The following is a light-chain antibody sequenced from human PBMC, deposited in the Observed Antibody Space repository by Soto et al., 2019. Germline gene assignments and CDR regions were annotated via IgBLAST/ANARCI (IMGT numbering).Light chain of an antibody. CDR2: GAS. CDR3: QHYQSGHPIA. CDR1: QGVRSN. Sequence: EIGIAQCPAPLSMSPGERATLSCRASQGVRSNLAWYQQKPGQPPRLVISGASTRAPGIPARFSGFGSGTDLTLTISSLQPEDFALYYCQHYQSGHPIAFGQGTRLEIK. J-gene: IGKJ5*01. V-gene: IGKV3D-15*01.